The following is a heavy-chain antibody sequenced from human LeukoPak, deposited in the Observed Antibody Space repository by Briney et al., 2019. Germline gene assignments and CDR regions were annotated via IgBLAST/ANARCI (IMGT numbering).Heavy chain of an antibody. CDR3: ARVPYCSSTSCYARRTYYYYMDV. CDR1: GGSFSGYY. Sequence: SETLSLTCAVYGGSFSGYYWSWIRQPPGKGLEWIGEINHSGSTNYNPSLKSRVTISVDTSKNQFSLKLSSVTAADTAVYYCARVPYCSSTSCYARRTYYYYMDVWGKGTTVTISS. CDR2: INHSGST. V-gene: IGHV4-34*01. D-gene: IGHD2-2*01. J-gene: IGHJ6*03.